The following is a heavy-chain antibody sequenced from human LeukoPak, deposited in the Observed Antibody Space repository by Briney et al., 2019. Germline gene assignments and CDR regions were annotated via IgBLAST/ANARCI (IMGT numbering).Heavy chain of an antibody. CDR2: INYSGSS. J-gene: IGHJ6*04. D-gene: IGHD2-21*01. Sequence: SETLSLTCTVSGGAISNYHWSWIRQPPGKGLEWIGYINYSGSSNYNPSLESRVTITLNTSKNQFSLRLSSVTPADTAVYYCARVSVILDVWGKGTTVTVSS. CDR1: GGAISNYH. CDR3: ARVSVILDV. V-gene: IGHV4-59*01.